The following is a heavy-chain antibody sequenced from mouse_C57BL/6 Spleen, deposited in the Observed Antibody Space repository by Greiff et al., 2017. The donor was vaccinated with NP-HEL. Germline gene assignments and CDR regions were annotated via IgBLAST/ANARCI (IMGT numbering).Heavy chain of an antibody. Sequence: EVKLEESGGGLVQPGGSMKLSCVASGFTFSNYWMNWVRQSPEKGLEWVAQIRLKSDNYATHYAESVKGRFTISRDDSKSSVYLQMNNLRAEDTGIYYCTGVTGIDHWGQGTTLTVSS. J-gene: IGHJ2*01. D-gene: IGHD4-1*01. CDR1: GFTFSNYW. CDR3: TGVTGIDH. V-gene: IGHV6-3*01. CDR2: IRLKSDNYAT.